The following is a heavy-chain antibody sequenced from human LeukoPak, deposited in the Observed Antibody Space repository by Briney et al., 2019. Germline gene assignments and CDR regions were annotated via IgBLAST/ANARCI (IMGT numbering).Heavy chain of an antibody. CDR2: IIPIFGTA. CDR3: ARLKYSSGWYGIYWYFDL. V-gene: IGHV1-69*13. J-gene: IGHJ2*01. D-gene: IGHD6-19*01. Sequence: ASVKVSCKASGGTFSSYAISWVRQAPGQGLEWMGGIIPIFGTANYAQKFQGRVTITADESTSTAYMELSSLRSEDTAVYYCARLKYSSGWYGIYWYFDLWGRGTLVTVSS. CDR1: GGTFSSYA.